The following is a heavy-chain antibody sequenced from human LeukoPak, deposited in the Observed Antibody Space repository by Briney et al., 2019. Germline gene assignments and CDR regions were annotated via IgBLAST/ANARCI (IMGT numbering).Heavy chain of an antibody. CDR2: FDPEDGET. V-gene: IGHV1-24*01. CDR3: ATALQNYYGSGRQAFDI. D-gene: IGHD3-10*01. CDR1: GYTLTELS. J-gene: IGHJ3*02. Sequence: ASVKVSCKVSGYTLTELSMHWVRQAPGKGLEWMGGFDPEDGETIYAQKFQGRVTMTEDTSTDTAYMELSSLRSEDTAVYYCATALQNYYGSGRQAFDIWGQGTMVTVSS.